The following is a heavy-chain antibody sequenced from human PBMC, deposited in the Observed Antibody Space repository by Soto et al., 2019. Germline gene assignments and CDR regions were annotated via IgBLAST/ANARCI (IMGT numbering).Heavy chain of an antibody. CDR1: GFTFNSY. J-gene: IGHJ4*02. Sequence: GGSLRLSCAASGFTFNSYMSWVRQAPGKGPEWVSGISGSGGSTNYADSVKGRFTISRDNSKNTLYLQMNNLRVEDTAVYYCAPQGARGLYCFDYWGQGTLVTVSS. CDR3: APQGARGLYCFDY. CDR2: ISGSGGST. V-gene: IGHV3-23*01. D-gene: IGHD1-26*01.